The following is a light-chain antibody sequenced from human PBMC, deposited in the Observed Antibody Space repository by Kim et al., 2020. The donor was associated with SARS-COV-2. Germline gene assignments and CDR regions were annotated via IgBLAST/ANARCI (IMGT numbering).Light chain of an antibody. J-gene: IGKJ4*01. CDR3: KKYGTSPGR. CDR1: QSVSSRY. CDR2: GAS. V-gene: IGKV3-20*01. Sequence: EIVSTQSPALLSLSLGERAARSCWASQSVSSRYLAWYQQNPGHAPRLLIYGASSRATGIPDRFSGSVSGTDFTLTITRLEPDDFAVYYCKKYGTSPGRFGGG.